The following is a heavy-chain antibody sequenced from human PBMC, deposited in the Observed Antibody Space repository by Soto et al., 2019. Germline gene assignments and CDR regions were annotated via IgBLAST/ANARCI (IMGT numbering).Heavy chain of an antibody. CDR1: GFTFSSYS. CDR3: ARELGTSYYYYGMDV. Sequence: GGSLRLSCAASGFTFSSYSMNWVRQAPGKGLEWVSYISSSSSTIYYADSVKGRFTISRDNAKNSLYLQMNSLRDDDTAVYYCARELGTSYYYYGMDVWGQGTTVTVSS. J-gene: IGHJ6*02. D-gene: IGHD3-16*01. CDR2: ISSSSSTI. V-gene: IGHV3-48*02.